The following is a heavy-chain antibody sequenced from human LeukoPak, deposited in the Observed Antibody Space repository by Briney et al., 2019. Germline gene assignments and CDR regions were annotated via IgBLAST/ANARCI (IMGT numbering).Heavy chain of an antibody. CDR3: ARGSITIFGVVIISGFDY. D-gene: IGHD3-3*01. CDR1: GFTFSSYS. CDR2: IIRSSSYI. J-gene: IGHJ4*02. Sequence: PGGSLRLSCAASGFTFSSYSMNWVRQAPWKGLERVSSIIRSSSYIYYADSVKGRFTISRDNAKNSLYLQMNSLRAEDTAVYYCARGSITIFGVVIISGFDYWGQGTLVTVSS. V-gene: IGHV3-21*01.